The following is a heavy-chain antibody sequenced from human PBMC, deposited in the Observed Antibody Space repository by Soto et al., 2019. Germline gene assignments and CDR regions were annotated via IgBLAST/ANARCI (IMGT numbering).Heavy chain of an antibody. CDR1: GFTFSAYA. Sequence: EVQLLESGGDLVQPGGSLRLSCAASGFTFSAYAMTWVRQAPEKGLEWVSAVTKSGNTYYLDSVKGRFTISRDNSKNIRYLQMNDRRPGARPLYYCAKGGTYRGDACCVENGGRETLVTVSS. J-gene: IGHJ4*02. CDR2: VTKSGNT. CDR3: AKGGTYRGDACCVEN. V-gene: IGHV3-23*01. D-gene: IGHD3-16*02.